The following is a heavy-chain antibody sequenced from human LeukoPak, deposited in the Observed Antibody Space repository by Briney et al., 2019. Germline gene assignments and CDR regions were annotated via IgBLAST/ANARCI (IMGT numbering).Heavy chain of an antibody. CDR2: ISWNSGSI. CDR3: AKGSRYGDYIHAFDI. D-gene: IGHD4-17*01. CDR1: GFTFDDYA. J-gene: IGHJ3*02. V-gene: IGHV3-9*01. Sequence: PGGSLRLSCAAPGFTFDDYAMHWVRQAPGKGLEWVSGISWNSGSIGYADSVKGRFTISRDNAKNSLYLQMNSLRAEDTALYYCAKGSRYGDYIHAFDIWGQGTMVTVSS.